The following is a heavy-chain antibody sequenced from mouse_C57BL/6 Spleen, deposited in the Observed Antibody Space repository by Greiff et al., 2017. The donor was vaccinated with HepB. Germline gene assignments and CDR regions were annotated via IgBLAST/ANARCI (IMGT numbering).Heavy chain of an antibody. CDR1: GYTFTSYW. CDR2: IDPSDSET. V-gene: IGHV1-52*01. J-gene: IGHJ4*01. Sequence: VQLQQPGAELVRPGSSVKLSCKASGYTFTSYWMHWVKQRPIQGLEWIGNIDPSDSETHYNQKFKDKATLTVDKSSSTAYMQLSSLTSEDSAVYDCARRGGSSHYAMDYWGQGTSVTVSS. CDR3: ARRGGSSHYAMDY. D-gene: IGHD1-1*01.